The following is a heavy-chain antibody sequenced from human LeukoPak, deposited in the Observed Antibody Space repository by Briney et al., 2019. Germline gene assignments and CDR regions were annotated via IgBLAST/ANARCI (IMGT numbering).Heavy chain of an antibody. Sequence: SETLSLTCAVSGGPFSGYFWSWIRQSSGKGLEWIGGIHNSGTTNYNPSLNSRVTISEDTSKNQFYLNLSSVTAADTAVYYCARRYYYNLGSFPFDFWGQGTLVTVSS. CDR3: ARRYYYNLGSFPFDF. J-gene: IGHJ4*02. V-gene: IGHV4-34*01. CDR1: GGPFSGYF. CDR2: IHNSGTT. D-gene: IGHD3-10*01.